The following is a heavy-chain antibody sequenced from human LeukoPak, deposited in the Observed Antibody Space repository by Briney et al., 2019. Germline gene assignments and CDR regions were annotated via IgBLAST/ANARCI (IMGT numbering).Heavy chain of an antibody. Sequence: SETLSLTCTVSGGSISSGSYYWSWIRQPAGKGLEWIGRIYTSGSTNYNPSLKSRVTISVDTYKNQFSLKLSSVTAADTAVYYCARDKGHRTPTWFDPWGQGTLVTVSS. J-gene: IGHJ5*02. CDR3: ARDKGHRTPTWFDP. D-gene: IGHD1-14*01. V-gene: IGHV4-61*02. CDR1: GGSISSGSYY. CDR2: IYTSGST.